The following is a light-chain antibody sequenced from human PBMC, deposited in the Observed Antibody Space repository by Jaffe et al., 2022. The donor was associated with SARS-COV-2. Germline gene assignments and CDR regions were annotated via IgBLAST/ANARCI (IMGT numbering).Light chain of an antibody. J-gene: IGKJ2*01. V-gene: IGKV4-1*01. CDR1: QSVLYSSNNKDY. CDR2: WAS. Sequence: DIVMTQSPDSLAVSLGERATINCKSSQSVLYSSNNKDYLNWYQQKPGQPPKPLIYWASTRESGVPDRFSGSGSGTDFTLTISSLQAEDVAVYYCQQYYSIPYTFGQGTKLEIK. CDR3: QQYYSIPYT.